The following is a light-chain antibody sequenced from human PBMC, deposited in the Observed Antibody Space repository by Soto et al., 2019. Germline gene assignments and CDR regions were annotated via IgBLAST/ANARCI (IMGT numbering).Light chain of an antibody. CDR3: QQYDRSSWT. J-gene: IGKJ1*01. V-gene: IGKV3-20*01. CDR1: QSVSINY. CDR2: GAS. Sequence: EIVLTQSPGTLSLSPGERATLSCRASQSVSINYLAWYQQKPGQDPRLLIYGASIRATGIPDRFSGSGSGTDFTLTISRLEPEDFAVYYCQQYDRSSWTFGQGTKVDIK.